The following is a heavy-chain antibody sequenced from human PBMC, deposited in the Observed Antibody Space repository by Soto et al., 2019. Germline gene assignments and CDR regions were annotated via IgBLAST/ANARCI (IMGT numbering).Heavy chain of an antibody. J-gene: IGHJ4*02. Sequence: GGSLRLSCAASGFTFSSYAMSWVRQAPGKGLEWVSAISGSGGSTYYADSVKGRFTISRDNSKNTLYLQMNSLRAEDTAVYYCAKVPYYDFWSGNFDHWGQGTLVTVSS. CDR1: GFTFSSYA. CDR3: AKVPYYDFWSGNFDH. V-gene: IGHV3-23*01. D-gene: IGHD3-3*01. CDR2: ISGSGGST.